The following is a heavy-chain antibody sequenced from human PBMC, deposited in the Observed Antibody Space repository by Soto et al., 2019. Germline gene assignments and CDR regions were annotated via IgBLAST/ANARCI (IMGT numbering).Heavy chain of an antibody. CDR1: GGSISSYY. D-gene: IGHD2-8*01. J-gene: IGHJ5*02. Sequence: SETLSLTCTVSGGSISSYYWSWIRQPPGKGLEWIGYIYYSGSTNYNPSLKSRVTISVDTSKNQFSLKLSSVTAADTAVYYCASHAICEYCTNGDGNWFDPWGQGTLVTVSS. CDR2: IYYSGST. CDR3: ASHAICEYCTNGDGNWFDP. V-gene: IGHV4-59*08.